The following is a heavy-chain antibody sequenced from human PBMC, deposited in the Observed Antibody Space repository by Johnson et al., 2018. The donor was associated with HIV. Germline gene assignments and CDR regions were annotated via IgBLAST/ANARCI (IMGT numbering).Heavy chain of an antibody. J-gene: IGHJ3*01. CDR2: IRSNANNYAT. CDR3: ARLSGTYQT. V-gene: IGHV3-73*01. CDR1: GFTVSSNY. Sequence: VHLVESGGGLVQPGGSLRLSCAASGFTVSSNYMSWVRQASGKGLEWVGRIRSNANNYATAYAASVKGRFSISRDDSKNTAYLQMSSLKTEDTAIYYCARLSGTYQTWGQGTMVTVSS. D-gene: IGHD1-26*01.